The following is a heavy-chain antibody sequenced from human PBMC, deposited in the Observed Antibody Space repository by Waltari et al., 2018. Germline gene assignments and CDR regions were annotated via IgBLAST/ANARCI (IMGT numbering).Heavy chain of an antibody. CDR2: IKRDGSEK. CDR1: GFHFISFW. CDR3: ARGTYSNYGVDY. Sequence: EVQLVESGGGLVQPGGSLRPSCAASGFHFISFWMGWVRQAPGKGLEWVANIKRDGSEKYYVDSMRGRFTISRDNAKNSLYLQMNSLRAEDTAVYYCARGTYSNYGVDYWGQGTLVTVSS. J-gene: IGHJ4*02. D-gene: IGHD4-4*01. V-gene: IGHV3-7*01.